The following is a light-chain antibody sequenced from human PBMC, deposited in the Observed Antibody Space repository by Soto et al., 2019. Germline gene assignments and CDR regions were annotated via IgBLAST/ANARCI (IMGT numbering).Light chain of an antibody. CDR2: LEGSGSY. V-gene: IGLV4-60*02. CDR3: ETWDSKTNWV. J-gene: IGLJ3*02. CDR1: SGHSSYI. Sequence: QLVLTQSSSASASLGSSVKLTCTLSSGHSSYIIAWHQQQPGKAPRYLMKLEGSGSYNKGSGVPDRFSGSSSGADRYLTISNLQFEDEADYYCETWDSKTNWVFGGGTQLTVL.